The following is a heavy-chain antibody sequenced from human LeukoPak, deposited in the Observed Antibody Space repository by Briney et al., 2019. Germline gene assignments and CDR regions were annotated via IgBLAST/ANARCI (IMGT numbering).Heavy chain of an antibody. D-gene: IGHD6-19*01. CDR2: INPNSGGT. CDR1: GYTFTGYY. V-gene: IGHV1-2*04. J-gene: IGHJ4*02. CDR3: ARSYSSGWYHFFPDY. Sequence: ASVKVSCKASGYTFTGYYMHWVRQAPGQGLEWMGWINPNSGGTNYAQKFQGWVTMTRDTSISTAYMELSRLRSEDTAVYYCARSYSSGWYHFFPDYWGQGTLVTVSS.